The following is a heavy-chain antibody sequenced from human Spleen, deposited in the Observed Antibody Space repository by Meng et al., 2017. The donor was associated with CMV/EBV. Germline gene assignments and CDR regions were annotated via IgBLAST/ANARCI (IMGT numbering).Heavy chain of an antibody. CDR2: IYHIDTT. J-gene: IGHJ6*02. CDR3: ARSMVRGVSAYYYGMDV. D-gene: IGHD3-10*01. V-gene: IGHV4-4*02. Sequence: SETLSLTCTVSGDSMSSSNWWTWVRQSPGKGLEWIGQIYHIDTTNYNPSLKSRVTMSADKSKNRFSLRLSSVTAADTAVYYCARSMVRGVSAYYYGMDVWGQGTTVTVSS. CDR1: GDSMSSSNW.